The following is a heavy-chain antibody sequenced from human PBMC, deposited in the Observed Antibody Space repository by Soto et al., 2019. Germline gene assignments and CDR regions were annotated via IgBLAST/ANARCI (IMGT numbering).Heavy chain of an antibody. CDR1: GGSVSSTLYY. Sequence: SETLSLTCTVSGGSVSSTLYYWDWIRQPPGKGLEWIGNINHTGSTNYSPSLKSRVTISVDTSKNQFSLKLSSVTAADTAVYYCARDPGSGYDTYYYYMDVWGKGTTVTVSS. J-gene: IGHJ6*03. CDR3: ARDPGSGYDTYYYYMDV. D-gene: IGHD5-12*01. V-gene: IGHV4-39*07. CDR2: INHTGST.